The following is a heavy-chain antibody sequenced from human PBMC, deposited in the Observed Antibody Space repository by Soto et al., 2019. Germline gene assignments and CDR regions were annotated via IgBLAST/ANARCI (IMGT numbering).Heavy chain of an antibody. J-gene: IGHJ4*02. CDR1: GGYISDATYS. CDR2: IFPSGTT. CDR3: ARSREFDY. Sequence: LTCGVSGGYISDATYSWNWIRQPPGKGLERIGYIFPSGTTYYNPSLKSRVTISIDVSKNQFSLSLRSLTAADTAVYYCARSREFDYWSQGTLVNVS. V-gene: IGHV4-30-2*01.